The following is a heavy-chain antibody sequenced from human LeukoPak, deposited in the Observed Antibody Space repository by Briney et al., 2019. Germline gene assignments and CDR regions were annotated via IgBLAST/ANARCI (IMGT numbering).Heavy chain of an antibody. CDR2: IYYSGST. CDR1: GGSISSYY. CDR3: ARHLRYVSRGYDASDI. V-gene: IGHV4-59*08. Sequence: SETLSLTCSVCGGSISSYYWSWIRQPPGKGLEWIGYIYYSGSTNYNPSLKCRVTISIDTSKNQFSLTLSSVTAADTAVYYCARHLRYVSRGYDASDIWGQGTMVTVSS. D-gene: IGHD3-22*01. J-gene: IGHJ3*02.